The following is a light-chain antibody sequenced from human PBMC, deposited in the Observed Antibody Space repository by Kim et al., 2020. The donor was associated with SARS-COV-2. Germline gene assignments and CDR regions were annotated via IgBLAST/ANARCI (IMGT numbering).Light chain of an antibody. CDR2: DVS. Sequence: GQSFTISCTGTSGDVGGYTYVSWYQQHPGKAPKLMIYDVSKRPSGVPDRFSGSKSGNTASLTISGLQAEDEADYYCCSYAGSYTYVFGTGTKVTVL. CDR1: SGDVGGYTY. CDR3: CSYAGSYTYV. J-gene: IGLJ1*01. V-gene: IGLV2-11*01.